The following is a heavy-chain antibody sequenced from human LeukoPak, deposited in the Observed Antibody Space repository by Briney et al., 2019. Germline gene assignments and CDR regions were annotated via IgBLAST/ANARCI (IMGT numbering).Heavy chain of an antibody. CDR1: GGSISSGGYS. V-gene: IGHV4-30-2*01. CDR2: IYHSGST. CDR3: ARDRAGYGSGSYYSFGWFDP. D-gene: IGHD3-10*01. Sequence: PSQTLSLTCAVSGGSISSGGYSWSWIRQPPGKGLEWIGYIYHSGSTYYNPSLKSRVTISVDRSKNQFSLKLSSVTAADTAVYYCARDRAGYGSGSYYSFGWFDPWGQGTLVTVSS. J-gene: IGHJ5*02.